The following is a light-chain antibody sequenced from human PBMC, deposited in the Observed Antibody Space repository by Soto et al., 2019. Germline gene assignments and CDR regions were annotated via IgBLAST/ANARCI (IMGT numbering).Light chain of an antibody. J-gene: IGKJ1*01. V-gene: IGKV3-15*01. CDR2: VAS. CDR1: QSVRSN. CDR3: QQYNNWPPT. Sequence: EIVMTQSPATLSASPRERATLSCRASQSVRSNLAWYQQKPGQAPRLLIYVASTRATGIPARFSGSGSGTEFTLSIGSLQSEDFAVYYCQQYNNWPPTFGQGTKVDIK.